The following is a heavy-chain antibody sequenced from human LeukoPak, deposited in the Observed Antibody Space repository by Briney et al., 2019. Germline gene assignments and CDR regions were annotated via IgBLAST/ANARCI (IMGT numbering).Heavy chain of an antibody. Sequence: GGSLRLSCAASGFTFCSYWMHWVRQAPGKGLEWVSSISPSSDYIYYADSVKGRFTISRDNAKNSLYLQMNSLRAEDTALYYCARDVYSTGWYIVDIWGQGTMVTVSP. CDR2: ISPSSDYI. J-gene: IGHJ3*02. D-gene: IGHD6-19*01. CDR3: ARDVYSTGWYIVDI. V-gene: IGHV3-21*01. CDR1: GFTFCSYW.